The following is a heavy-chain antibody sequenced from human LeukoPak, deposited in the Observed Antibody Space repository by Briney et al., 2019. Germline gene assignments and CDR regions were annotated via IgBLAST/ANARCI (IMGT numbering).Heavy chain of an antibody. CDR1: GGSISSYY. CDR2: IYYSGST. J-gene: IGHJ6*02. D-gene: IGHD3-3*01. CDR3: ARGIRITIYYYYYGMDV. Sequence: KPSETLSLTCTVSGGSISSYYWSWIRQPPGKGLEWIGYIYYSGSTNYNPSLKSRVTISVDTSKNQFSLKLSSVTAADTAVYYCARGIRITIYYYYYGMDVWGQGTTVTVSS. V-gene: IGHV4-59*12.